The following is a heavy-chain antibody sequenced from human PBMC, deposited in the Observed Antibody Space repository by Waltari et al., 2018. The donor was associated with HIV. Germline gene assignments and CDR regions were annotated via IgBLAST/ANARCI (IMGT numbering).Heavy chain of an antibody. J-gene: IGHJ4*02. CDR1: GFTFSSYA. CDR3: AKDTPPIVGATTDY. Sequence: EVQLLESGGGLVQPGGSLRLSCAASGFTFSSYAMSWVRQAPGKGREWVSAISGSGVSTHYADAVKGRFTISRDNSKNTLYLQMNSLIAEDTAVYYCAKDTPPIVGATTDYWVQGPLVTVSS. CDR2: ISGSGVST. V-gene: IGHV3-23*01. D-gene: IGHD1-26*01.